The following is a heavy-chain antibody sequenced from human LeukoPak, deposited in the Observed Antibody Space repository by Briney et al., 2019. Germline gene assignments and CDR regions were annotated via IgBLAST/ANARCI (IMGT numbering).Heavy chain of an antibody. CDR3: ARDHPTMDV. CDR2: IWYDGSNK. V-gene: IGHV3-33*08. J-gene: IGHJ6*02. CDR1: GFTFSSYS. Sequence: GGSLRLSCAASGFTFSSYSMNWVRQAPGKGLEWVAVIWYDGSNKYYADSVKGRFTISRDNAKNSLYLQMNSLRAEDTAVYYCARDHPTMDVWGQGTTVTVSS.